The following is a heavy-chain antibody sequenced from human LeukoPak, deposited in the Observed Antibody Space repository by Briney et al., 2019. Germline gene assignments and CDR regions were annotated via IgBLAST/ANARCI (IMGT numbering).Heavy chain of an antibody. CDR1: GYTFTSYY. CDR3: ARDLAGADNYESSAYSGWFDP. J-gene: IGHJ5*02. CDR2: INPSGGST. Sequence: GASVKVSCKASGYTFTSYYMHWVRQAPGQGLEWMGIINPSGGSTSYAQKFQGRVTMTRDTSTSTVYMELSSLRSEDTAVYYCARDLAGADNYESSAYSGWFDPWGQGILVTVSS. V-gene: IGHV1-46*01. D-gene: IGHD3-22*01.